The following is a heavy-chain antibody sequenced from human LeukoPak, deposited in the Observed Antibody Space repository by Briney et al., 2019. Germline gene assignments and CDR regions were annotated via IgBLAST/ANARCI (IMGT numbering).Heavy chain of an antibody. Sequence: GGSLRLSCAASGFIFSSYWMSWVRQAPGKGLEWVANIKQDGSEKNYVDSVNGRFTISRDNAKNSVYLQMNSLRAEDTAVYYCATWGSGHWGQGTLVTVSS. CDR3: ATWGSGH. CDR1: GFIFSSYW. CDR2: IKQDGSEK. V-gene: IGHV3-7*05. D-gene: IGHD3-16*01. J-gene: IGHJ4*02.